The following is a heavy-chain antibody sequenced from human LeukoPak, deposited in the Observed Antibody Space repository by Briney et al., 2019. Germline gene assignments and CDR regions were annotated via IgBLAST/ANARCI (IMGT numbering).Heavy chain of an antibody. D-gene: IGHD5-24*01. Sequence: ASVKVSCKASGYTFTSYDINWVRQATGQGLEWMGWMNPNSGNTGYAQKFQGRVTMTRDTSTSTVYMDLSSLRPEDTALYYCVKDRGLRNQWLQVTYDSWGQGTLVTVSS. V-gene: IGHV1-8*01. CDR2: MNPNSGNT. CDR1: GYTFTSYD. J-gene: IGHJ4*02. CDR3: VKDRGLRNQWLQVTYDS.